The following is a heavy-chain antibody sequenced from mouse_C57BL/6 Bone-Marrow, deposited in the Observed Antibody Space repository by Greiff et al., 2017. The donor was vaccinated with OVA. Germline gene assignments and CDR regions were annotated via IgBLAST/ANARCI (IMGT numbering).Heavy chain of an antibody. Sequence: QVQLQQSGAELAKPGASVKLSCKASGYTFTSYWMHWVKQRPGQGLEWIRYINPSSGYTKYHQKFKDKATLTADKSSSTAYMQLSSLTYEDSAVYYCVGRWYFDVWGTGTTVTVSS. CDR1: GYTFTSYW. J-gene: IGHJ1*03. CDR3: VGRWYFDV. V-gene: IGHV1-7*01. CDR2: INPSSGYT.